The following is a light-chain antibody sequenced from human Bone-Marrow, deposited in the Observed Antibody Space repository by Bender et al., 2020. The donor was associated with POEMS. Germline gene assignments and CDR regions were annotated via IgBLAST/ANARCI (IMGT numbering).Light chain of an antibody. CDR3: YSTDSSVFHSGV. J-gene: IGLJ2*01. CDR1: ALPKQY. CDR2: RDT. V-gene: IGLV3-25*02. Sequence: SYELTQPPSVSVSPGQTARITCSGDALPKQYAHWYQQKPGQAPVLVIFRDTERPSGIPERFSGSSTGTTATLTISGVQVEDEADYYCYSTDSSVFHSGVFGGGTKLTVL.